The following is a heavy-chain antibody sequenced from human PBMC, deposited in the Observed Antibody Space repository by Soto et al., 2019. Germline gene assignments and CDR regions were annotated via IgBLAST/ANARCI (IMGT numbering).Heavy chain of an antibody. CDR2: INHSGST. D-gene: IGHD6-19*01. Sequence: SETLSLTCAVYGGSFSGYYWSWIRQPPGKGLEWIGEINHSGSTNYNPSLKSRVTISVDTSKNQFSLKLSSVTAADTAVHYCARVRIAVAGATNPPFDYWGQGTLVTVSS. CDR1: GGSFSGYY. CDR3: ARVRIAVAGATNPPFDY. V-gene: IGHV4-34*01. J-gene: IGHJ4*02.